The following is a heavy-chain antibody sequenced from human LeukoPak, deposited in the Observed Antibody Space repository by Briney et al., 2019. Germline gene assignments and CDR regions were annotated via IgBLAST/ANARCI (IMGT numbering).Heavy chain of an antibody. D-gene: IGHD3-22*01. CDR2: LYPGVST. Sequence: SETLSLTCTVSGGPIYSYYWSWIRQTAGKGLEWIGRLYPGVSTNYNPSLKSRVTMSVDTSKNQFALKLSAVTAADAAVYYCARLKFYDSTGYSPGHYMDVWGKGTTVTVSS. V-gene: IGHV4-4*07. CDR3: ARLKFYDSTGYSPGHYMDV. J-gene: IGHJ6*03. CDR1: GGPIYSYY.